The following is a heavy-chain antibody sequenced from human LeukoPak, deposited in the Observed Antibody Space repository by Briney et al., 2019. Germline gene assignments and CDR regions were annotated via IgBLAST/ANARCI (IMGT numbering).Heavy chain of an antibody. D-gene: IGHD2-15*01. CDR2: INPSGGST. Sequence: ASVNVSCKASGYTFTSYYMHWVRQAPGQGLEWMGIINPSGGSTSNAQKFQGRVTMTRDTSTSTVYMELSSLRSEETAVYYCARDQGGKSYCSGGSCYSGGNWFDPWGQGTLVTVSS. CDR1: GYTFTSYY. V-gene: IGHV1-46*01. CDR3: ARDQGGKSYCSGGSCYSGGNWFDP. J-gene: IGHJ5*02.